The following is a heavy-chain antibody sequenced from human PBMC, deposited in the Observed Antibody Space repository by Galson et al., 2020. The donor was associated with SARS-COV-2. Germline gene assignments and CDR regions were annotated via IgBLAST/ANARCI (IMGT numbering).Heavy chain of an antibody. CDR2: INPNSGGT. V-gene: IGHV1-2*02. CDR3: ATSGGSTTHKYYYYYGMDV. CDR1: GYTFTGSY. D-gene: IGHD2-2*01. J-gene: IGHJ6*02. Sequence: ASVKVSCKASGYTFTGSYMHWVRQTPGQGLEWMGWINPNSGGTNYAQKFQGRVTITRDTSISTAYMELSRLRSEDTAVYYCATSGGSTTHKYYYYYGMDVWGQGTTVTVSS.